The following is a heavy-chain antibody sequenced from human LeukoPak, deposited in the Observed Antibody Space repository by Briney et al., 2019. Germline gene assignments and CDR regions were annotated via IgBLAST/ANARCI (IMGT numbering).Heavy chain of an antibody. CDR1: GFTFSSYG. CDR2: IRYDGSNK. CDR3: AKDQYDFWSGYLVY. Sequence: PGGSLRLSCAASGFTFSSYGMHWVRQAPGKGLEWVAFIRYDGSNKYYADSVKGRFTISRDNSKNTLYLQMNSLRAEDTAVYCCAKDQYDFWSGYLVYWGQGTLVTVSS. J-gene: IGHJ4*02. V-gene: IGHV3-30*02. D-gene: IGHD3-3*01.